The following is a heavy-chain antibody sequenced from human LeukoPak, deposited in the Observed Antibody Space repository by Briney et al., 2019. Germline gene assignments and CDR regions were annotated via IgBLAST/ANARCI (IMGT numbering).Heavy chain of an antibody. V-gene: IGHV4-34*01. CDR2: IHPSGST. CDR1: GGSFTGYY. Sequence: PSETLSLTCVDYGGSFTGYYWNWIRQPPGKGLEWIGEIHPSGSTNYNPSLQSRVTMSLDTSRNQFSLNLRSVTAADSAVYYCARHRGGSSSWYILDYWGQGTLVTVSS. D-gene: IGHD6-13*01. CDR3: ARHRGGSSSWYILDY. J-gene: IGHJ4*02.